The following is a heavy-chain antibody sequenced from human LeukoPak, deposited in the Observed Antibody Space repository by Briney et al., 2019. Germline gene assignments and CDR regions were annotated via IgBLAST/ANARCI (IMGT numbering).Heavy chain of an antibody. CDR2: IDYDSSHI. CDR1: GFTFSNST. Sequence: GGSLRLPCPASGFTFSNSTMNWVRQVPGKGLEWVSSIDYDSSHIYYAASVRGRFTISRDNARNSVYLQMNSLRVEDTAVYYCARDPLRYLRVGHYDYWGQGTLVAVSS. V-gene: IGHV3-21*01. J-gene: IGHJ4*02. D-gene: IGHD3-9*01. CDR3: ARDPLRYLRVGHYDY.